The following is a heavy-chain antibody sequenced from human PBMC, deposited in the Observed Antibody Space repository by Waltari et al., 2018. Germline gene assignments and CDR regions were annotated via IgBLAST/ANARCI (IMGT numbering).Heavy chain of an antibody. V-gene: IGHV3-23*01. CDR3: AKDPYGDYSYYFDY. J-gene: IGHJ4*02. D-gene: IGHD4-17*01. CDR1: GFTFSSYA. Sequence: EVQLLESGGGLVQPGGSLRLSCAASGFTFSSYAMSWVRQAPGKGLEWVSAIRGSVGSKYYADSVKGRFTISRDNAKNTLYLQMNSLRAEDTAVYYCAKDPYGDYSYYFDYWGQGTLVTVSS. CDR2: IRGSVGSK.